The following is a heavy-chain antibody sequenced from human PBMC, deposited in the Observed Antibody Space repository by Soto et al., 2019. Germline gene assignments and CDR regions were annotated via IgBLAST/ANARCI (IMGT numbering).Heavy chain of an antibody. CDR2: IYYSGST. V-gene: IGHV4-31*03. CDR1: GGSISSGAYY. J-gene: IGHJ5*02. D-gene: IGHD4-17*01. Sequence: PSETLSLTCTVSGGSISSGAYYWSWIRQHPGKGLEWIGYIYYSGSTNYNPSLKSRVAISVDTSKNQFSLKLSSVTAADTAVYHCATYARNWFDPWGQGTLVTVSS. CDR3: ATYARNWFDP.